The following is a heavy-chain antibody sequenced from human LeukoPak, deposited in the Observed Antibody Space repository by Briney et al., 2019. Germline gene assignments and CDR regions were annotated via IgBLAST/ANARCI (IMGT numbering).Heavy chain of an antibody. CDR1: GFTFISYG. CDR2: IGTAGDT. V-gene: IGHV3-13*01. D-gene: IGHD3-10*01. CDR3: ARDPGEGYFDY. J-gene: IGHJ4*02. Sequence: GGSLRLSCAASGFTFISYGMHWVRQATGKGLEWVSAIGTAGDTYYPGSVKGRFTISRENAKNSLYLQMNSLRAGDTAVYYCARDPGEGYFDYWGQGTLVTVSS.